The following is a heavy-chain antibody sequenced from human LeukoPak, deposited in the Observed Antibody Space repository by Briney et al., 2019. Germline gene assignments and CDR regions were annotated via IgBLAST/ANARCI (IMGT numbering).Heavy chain of an antibody. Sequence: GASVKVSCKASGYIFTNYAMHWVRRAPGQRLEWMGWINAGNGHTKYSQKFQGRVTITRDTSASTAYMELSGLRSEDTAVYYCARYYGSGSYDYWGQGTLVTVSS. CDR1: GYIFTNYA. V-gene: IGHV1-3*01. CDR3: ARYYGSGSYDY. J-gene: IGHJ4*02. CDR2: INAGNGHT. D-gene: IGHD3-10*01.